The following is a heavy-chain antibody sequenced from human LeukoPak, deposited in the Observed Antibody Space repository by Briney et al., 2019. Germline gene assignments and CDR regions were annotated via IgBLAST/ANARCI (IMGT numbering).Heavy chain of an antibody. CDR3: ARGSVLRYFDSYYMDV. CDR1: GGTFSSYA. J-gene: IGHJ6*03. D-gene: IGHD3-9*01. Sequence: SVKVSCKASGGTFSSYAISWVRQAPGQGLEWMGGIIPIFGTANYAQKFQGRVTITTDESTSTAYMELSSLRSEDTAVYYCARGSVLRYFDSYYMDVWGKGTTVTVSS. V-gene: IGHV1-69*05. CDR2: IIPIFGTA.